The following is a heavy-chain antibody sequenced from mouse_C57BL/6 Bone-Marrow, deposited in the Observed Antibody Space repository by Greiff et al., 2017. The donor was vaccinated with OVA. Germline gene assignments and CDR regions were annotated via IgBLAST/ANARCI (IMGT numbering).Heavy chain of an antibody. J-gene: IGHJ4*01. CDR3: ARLTGHYAMDY. CDR1: GFTFSDYG. CDR2: ISSGSSTI. V-gene: IGHV5-17*01. Sequence: EVKLMESGGGLVKPGGSLKLSCAASGFTFSDYGMHWVRQAPEKGLEWVAYISSGSSTIYYADTVKGRFTISRDNAKNTLFLQMTSLRSEDTAMYYCARLTGHYAMDYWGQGTSVTVSS. D-gene: IGHD4-1*01.